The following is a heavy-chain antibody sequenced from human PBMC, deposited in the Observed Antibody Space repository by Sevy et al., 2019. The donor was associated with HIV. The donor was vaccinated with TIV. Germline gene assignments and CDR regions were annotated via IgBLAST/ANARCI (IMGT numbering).Heavy chain of an antibody. D-gene: IGHD6-19*01. CDR3: ARLVYGSGWFNWFDP. J-gene: IGHJ5*02. V-gene: IGHV5-51*01. CDR1: GYTFTSYW. Sequence: GESLKISCQGSGYTFTSYWIGWVRQMPGKGLEWMGIIYPGDSDTRFSPSFQGQVTISADKSISTAYLQWSSLKVSDTAMYYCARLVYGSGWFNWFDPWGQGTVVTVSS. CDR2: IYPGDSDT.